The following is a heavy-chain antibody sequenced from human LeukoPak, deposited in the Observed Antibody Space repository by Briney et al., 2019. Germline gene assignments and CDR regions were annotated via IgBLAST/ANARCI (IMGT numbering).Heavy chain of an antibody. CDR2: INPSGGST. CDR3: ASERLRTATFDY. J-gene: IGHJ4*02. V-gene: IGHV1-46*01. CDR1: GYTFTSYY. Sequence: SVKVSCKASGYTFTSYYMHWARQAPGQGLEWMGIINPSGGSTSYAQKFQGRVTMTRDTSTSTVYMELSSLRSEDTAVYYCASERLRTATFDYWGQGTLFTVSS. D-gene: IGHD3-16*01.